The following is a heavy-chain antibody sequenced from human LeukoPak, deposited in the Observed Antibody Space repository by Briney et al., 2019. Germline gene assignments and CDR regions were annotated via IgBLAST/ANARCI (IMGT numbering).Heavy chain of an antibody. CDR1: GFTFSSYS. V-gene: IGHV3-7*04. D-gene: IGHD4-23*01. Sequence: GGSLRLSCAASGFTFSSYSMSWVRQAPGKGLEWVANIKQDGSERYYVDSVRGRFSTTRDNAKNSLYLQMNSLRAEDAAVYYCARVGYGGNAKDYWGQGTLVTVSS. J-gene: IGHJ4*02. CDR2: IKQDGSER. CDR3: ARVGYGGNAKDY.